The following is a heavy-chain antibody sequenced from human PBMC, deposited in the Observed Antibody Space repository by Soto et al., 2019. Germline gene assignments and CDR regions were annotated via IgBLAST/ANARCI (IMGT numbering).Heavy chain of an antibody. CDR2: IYYSGST. V-gene: IGHV4-31*03. J-gene: IGHJ4*02. CDR1: GGSISSGGYY. D-gene: IGHD3-10*01. CDR3: ARGVTMVRGVIHTPYFDY. Sequence: QVQLQESGPGLVKPSQTLSLTCTVSGGSISSGGYYWSWIRQHPGKGPEWIGYIYYSGSTYYNPSLKSRVTISLDTSKNHFSLKLSSVTAADTAVYYCARGVTMVRGVIHTPYFDYWGQGTLVTVSS.